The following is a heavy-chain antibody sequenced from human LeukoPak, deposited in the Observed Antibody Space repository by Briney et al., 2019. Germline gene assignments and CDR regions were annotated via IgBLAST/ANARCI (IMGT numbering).Heavy chain of an antibody. V-gene: IGHV3-9*01. CDR3: AKDHSTGGELPDY. CDR1: RFTCYDYD. J-gene: IGHJ4*02. D-gene: IGHD1-26*01. Sequence: KAARSLRLSCAASRFTCYDYDMHWHRRAPGKGLEWVTGISWNGGDIGYADSVKGRFTISRDNAKNSLYLQMNSLRDEDTDFYYGAKDHSTGGELPDYWGQGTLVTVSS. CDR2: ISWNGGDI.